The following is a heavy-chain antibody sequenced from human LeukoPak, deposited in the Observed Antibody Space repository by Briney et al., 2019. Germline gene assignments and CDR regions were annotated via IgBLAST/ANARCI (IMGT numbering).Heavy chain of an antibody. CDR3: ARDDLYGGYDYDY. V-gene: IGHV1-18*01. D-gene: IGHD5-12*01. J-gene: IGHJ4*02. CDR1: GYTFTTYG. Sequence: GASVKVSCKASGYTFTTYGICWVRQAPGQGLEWMGWISPYNGNTKYAQKFQGRVTMTTDTSTSTAYMELRSLISDDTAVYYCARDDLYGGYDYDYWGQGTLVTVSS. CDR2: ISPYNGNT.